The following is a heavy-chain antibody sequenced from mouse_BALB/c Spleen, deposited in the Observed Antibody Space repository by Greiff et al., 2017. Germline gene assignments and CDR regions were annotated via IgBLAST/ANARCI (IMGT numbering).Heavy chain of an antibody. J-gene: IGHJ3*01. CDR3: ARTDYGYEGWFAY. V-gene: IGHV2-2*02. D-gene: IGHD1-2*01. CDR1: GFSLTSYG. Sequence: VKLVESGPGLVQPSQSLSITCTVSGFSLTSYGVHWVRQSPGKGLEWLGVIWSGGSTDYNAAFISRLSISKDNSKSQVFFKMNSLQANDTAIYYCARTDYGYEGWFAYWGQGTLVTVSA. CDR2: IWSGGST.